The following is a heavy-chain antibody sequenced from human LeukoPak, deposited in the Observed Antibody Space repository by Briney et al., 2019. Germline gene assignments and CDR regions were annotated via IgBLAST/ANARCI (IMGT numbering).Heavy chain of an antibody. D-gene: IGHD3-22*01. V-gene: IGHV1-24*01. CDR2: FDPEDGET. CDR1: GYTLTELS. CDR3: ATDRVRKEYYDSSGYLYYFDY. Sequence: RASVKVSCKVSGYTLTELSMHWVRQAPGKGLEWMGGFDPEDGETIYAQKFQGRVTMTEDTSTDTAYMELSSLRPEDTAVYYCATDRVRKEYYDSSGYLYYFDYWGQGTLVTVSS. J-gene: IGHJ4*02.